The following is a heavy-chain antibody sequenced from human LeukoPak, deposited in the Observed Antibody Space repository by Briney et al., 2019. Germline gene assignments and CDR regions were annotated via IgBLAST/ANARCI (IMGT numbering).Heavy chain of an antibody. CDR1: SGSLSGAY. CDR2: INHSGRT. V-gene: IGHV4-34*01. J-gene: IGHJ4*02. CDR3: ARDPCNTIDDPLRF. Sequence: PSETPTLTYPDSSGSLSGAYCTCISQSPEKGLERLGEINHSGRTNYNPSLEGRATISLDTSKGHFSLILRSVTAADTAVYYCARDPCNTIDDPLRFWGQGTLVTVSS. D-gene: IGHD3-10*01.